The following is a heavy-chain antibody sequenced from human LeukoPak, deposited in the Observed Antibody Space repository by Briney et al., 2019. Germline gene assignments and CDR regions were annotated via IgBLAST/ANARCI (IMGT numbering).Heavy chain of an antibody. CDR2: ISGSGGST. J-gene: IGHJ4*02. D-gene: IGHD2-15*01. V-gene: IGHV3-23*01. Sequence: GGSLRLSCAASEFTFSSYAMSWVRQAPGKGLEWVSAISGSGGSTYYADSVKGRFTISRDNSKNTLYLQMNSLRAEDTAVYYCAKNLHYCSGGSCYPDYWGQGTLVTVSS. CDR3: AKNLHYCSGGSCYPDY. CDR1: EFTFSSYA.